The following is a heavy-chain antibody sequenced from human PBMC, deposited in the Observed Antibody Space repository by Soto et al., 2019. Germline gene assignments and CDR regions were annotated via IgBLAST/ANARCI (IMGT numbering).Heavy chain of an antibody. V-gene: IGHV4-31*03. CDR1: GGSISSGNYY. Sequence: QVQLQESGPGLVKPSQTLSLTCTVSGGSISSGNYYWTWIRQHPEKGLEWIGYIYNSGSTYYNPSRTSRVTVSVDTSKNQFSLKLTSVTDADTALYYCARGAGVSGWSPDYWGQGTLVTVSS. J-gene: IGHJ4*02. CDR3: ARGAGVSGWSPDY. CDR2: IYNSGST. D-gene: IGHD6-19*01.